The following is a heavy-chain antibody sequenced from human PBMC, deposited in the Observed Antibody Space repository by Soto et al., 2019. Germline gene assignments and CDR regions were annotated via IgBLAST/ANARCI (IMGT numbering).Heavy chain of an antibody. CDR3: ARGGIRFLEWLPSPFDY. J-gene: IGHJ4*02. D-gene: IGHD3-3*01. V-gene: IGHV4-30-2*01. CDR1: GGSISSGGYS. CDR2: IYHSGST. Sequence: PSETLPLTCAVSGGSISSGGYSWSWIRQPPGKGLEWIGYIYHSGSTYYNPSLKSRVTISVDRSKNQFSLKLSSVTAADTAVYYCARGGIRFLEWLPSPFDYWGQGTLVTVSS.